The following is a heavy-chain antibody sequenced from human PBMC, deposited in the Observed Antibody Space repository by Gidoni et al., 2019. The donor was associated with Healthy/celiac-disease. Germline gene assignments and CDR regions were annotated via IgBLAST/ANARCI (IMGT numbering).Heavy chain of an antibody. CDR1: GFTVSSNY. Sequence: EVQLVESWGGLVQPGGSLRLSCAASGFTVSSNYMSWVRQAPGKGLEWVSVIYSGGSTYYADSGKGRFTISRDNSKNTLYLQMNSLRAEDTAVYYCARGYYGSGSYFSDAFDIWGQGTMVTVSS. D-gene: IGHD3-10*01. CDR3: ARGYYGSGSYFSDAFDI. V-gene: IGHV3-66*02. J-gene: IGHJ3*02. CDR2: IYSGGST.